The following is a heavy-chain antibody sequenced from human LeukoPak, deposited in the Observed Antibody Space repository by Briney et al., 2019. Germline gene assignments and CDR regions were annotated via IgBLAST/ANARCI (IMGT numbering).Heavy chain of an antibody. Sequence: PSETLSPTCAVYGGSFRGYYWGWIRKPQGKGLEWFGEINHSGSTNYNPSLKSRVTISIDTSKNQFSLKLSSVTAADTAVYYCARSEYDYVWGSYRYSPCYFDYWGQGTLVTVSS. J-gene: IGHJ4*02. CDR2: INHSGST. V-gene: IGHV4-34*01. CDR3: ARSEYDYVWGSYRYSPCYFDY. CDR1: GGSFRGYY. D-gene: IGHD3-16*02.